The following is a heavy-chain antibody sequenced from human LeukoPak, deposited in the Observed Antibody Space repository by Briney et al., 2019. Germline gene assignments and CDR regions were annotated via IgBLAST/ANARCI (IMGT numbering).Heavy chain of an antibody. CDR2: ISSSSSYI. V-gene: IGHV3-21*01. Sequence: GGSLRLSCAASGFTFSSYSMNWVRQAPGKGLEWVSSISSSSSYIYYADSVKGRFTISRDNAKNSLYLQMNSLRAEDTAEYYCASSKRGSYDAFDIWGQGTMVTVSS. CDR3: ASSKRGSYDAFDI. D-gene: IGHD1-26*01. CDR1: GFTFSSYS. J-gene: IGHJ3*02.